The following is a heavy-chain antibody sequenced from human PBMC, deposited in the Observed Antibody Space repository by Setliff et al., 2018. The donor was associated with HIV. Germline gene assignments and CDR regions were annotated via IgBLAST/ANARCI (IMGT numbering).Heavy chain of an antibody. J-gene: IGHJ5*02. CDR2: ITDSGATT. Sequence: GGSLRLSCAASGFIFRNYWMYWVRQAPGKGLEWVSLITDSGATTYYADSVKGRFTMSGDNSKNTLYLQMNSLRAEDTAVYYCAKDFTTTVTTLNWFDPWGQGTLVTVSS. CDR1: GFIFRNYW. V-gene: IGHV3-23*01. D-gene: IGHD4-17*01. CDR3: AKDFTTTVTTLNWFDP.